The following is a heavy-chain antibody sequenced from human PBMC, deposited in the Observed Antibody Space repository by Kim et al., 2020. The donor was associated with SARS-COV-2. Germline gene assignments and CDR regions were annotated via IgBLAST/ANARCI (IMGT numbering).Heavy chain of an antibody. Sequence: SETLSLTCAVYGGSFSGYYWSWIRQPPGKGLEWIGEINHSGSTNYNPSLKSRVTISVDTSKNQFSLKLSSVTAADTAVYYCARGYTYYYYGMDVWGQGTTVTVSS. J-gene: IGHJ6*02. V-gene: IGHV4-34*01. CDR2: INHSGST. D-gene: IGHD2-2*02. CDR3: ARGYTYYYYGMDV. CDR1: GGSFSGYY.